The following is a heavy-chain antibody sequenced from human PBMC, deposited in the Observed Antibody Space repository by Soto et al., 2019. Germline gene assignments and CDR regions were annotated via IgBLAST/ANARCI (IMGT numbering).Heavy chain of an antibody. J-gene: IGHJ4*02. CDR2: IYHGGST. D-gene: IGHD3-16*02. Sequence: SETVSLTYSVSCGSVTRDFNCSTWLRQQPGKGLEFVASIYHGGSTSYNPSRRSRVTISLDRSKNQFSLKLTSVTAGYTAVYYCAKEVDSYSLLSDWGQGTLDTVSS. CDR3: AKEVDSYSLLSD. CDR1: CGSVTRDFNC. V-gene: IGHV4-30-2*01.